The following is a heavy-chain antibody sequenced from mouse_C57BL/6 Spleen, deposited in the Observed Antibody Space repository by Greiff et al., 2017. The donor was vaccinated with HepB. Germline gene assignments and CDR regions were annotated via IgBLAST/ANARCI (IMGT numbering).Heavy chain of an antibody. J-gene: IGHJ3*01. Sequence: EVKLMESGGGLVQPKGSLKLSCAASGFSFNTYAMNWVRQAPGKGLEWVARIRSKSNNYATYYADSVKDRFTISRDDSESMLYLQMNNLKTEDTAMYYCVRLEMVTAYWGQGTLVTVSA. D-gene: IGHD2-3*01. CDR1: GFSFNTYA. V-gene: IGHV10-1*01. CDR2: IRSKSNNYAT. CDR3: VRLEMVTAY.